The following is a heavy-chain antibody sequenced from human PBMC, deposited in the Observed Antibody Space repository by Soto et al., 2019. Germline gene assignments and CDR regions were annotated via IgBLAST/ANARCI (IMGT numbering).Heavy chain of an antibody. CDR2: ISYDGKEK. V-gene: IGHV3-30*04. CDR3: AIDDWRPASIGGVDY. CDR1: GFTFRSYA. J-gene: IGHJ4*02. Sequence: GGSLRLSCTASGFTFRSYAIHWVRQAPGMGLEWVAVISYDGKEKYYADSVKGRFTISRDNSKNTLYLQMNSLKTEDTAVYYCAIDDWRPASIGGVDYWGLGTMVTVS. D-gene: IGHD2-15*01.